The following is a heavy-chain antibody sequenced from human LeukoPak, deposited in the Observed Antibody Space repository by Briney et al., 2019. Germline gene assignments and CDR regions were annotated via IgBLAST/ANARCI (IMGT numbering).Heavy chain of an antibody. J-gene: IGHJ4*02. V-gene: IGHV4-59*01. CDR2: IYYSGST. Sequence: KPSETLSLTCTVSGGSISSYYWSWIRQPPGKGLEWIGYIYYSGSTNYNPSLKSRVTISVDTSENQFSLKLSSVTAADTAVYYCARVGVAGTGFDYWGQGTLVTVSS. CDR1: GGSISSYY. CDR3: ARVGVAGTGFDY. D-gene: IGHD6-19*01.